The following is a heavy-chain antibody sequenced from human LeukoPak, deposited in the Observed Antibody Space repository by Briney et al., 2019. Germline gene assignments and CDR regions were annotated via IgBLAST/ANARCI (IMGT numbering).Heavy chain of an antibody. CDR1: GFTFSDYW. CDR3: ARRGGSSSRRSPIDY. V-gene: IGHV3-7*01. CDR2: IKQDGSQR. J-gene: IGHJ4*02. D-gene: IGHD6-6*01. Sequence: GGSLRLSCKASGFTFSDYWITWGGQAPGKGREGGANIKQDGSQRYYVDSVRGRFTISRDNAKNSLFLQMNGLRAEDTAVYYCARRGGSSSRRSPIDYWGQGTLVTVSS.